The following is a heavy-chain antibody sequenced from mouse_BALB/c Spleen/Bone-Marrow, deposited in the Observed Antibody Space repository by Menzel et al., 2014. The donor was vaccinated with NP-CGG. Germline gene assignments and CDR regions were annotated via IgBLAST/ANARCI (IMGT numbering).Heavy chain of an antibody. CDR3: ARGTGYALDY. J-gene: IGHJ4*01. V-gene: IGHV1-18*01. CDR2: IHPNYDST. CDR1: GYTFTDYN. Sequence: EVQRVESGAELVKPGASVKISCKASGYTFTDYNLDWVKQRHGKSLEWIGDIHPNYDSTTYNQKFKGKATLTVDKSSSTAYMELRSLTSEDTAVYYCARGTGYALDYWGQGTSVTVSS. D-gene: IGHD4-1*01.